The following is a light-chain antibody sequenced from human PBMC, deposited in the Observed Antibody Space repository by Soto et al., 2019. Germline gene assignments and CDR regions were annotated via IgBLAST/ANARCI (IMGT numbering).Light chain of an antibody. CDR3: QKYNGAPRT. J-gene: IGKJ1*01. CDR1: QAINNY. V-gene: IGKV1-27*01. Sequence: DIQMTQSPSSLSASVGDRVTITCRASQAINNYLAWYQQKPGKVPKLLIYAASTLQLGVPSRFSGSGSGTDFTLTISNLQPEDVATYYCQKYNGAPRTFGQGTRVDIK. CDR2: AAS.